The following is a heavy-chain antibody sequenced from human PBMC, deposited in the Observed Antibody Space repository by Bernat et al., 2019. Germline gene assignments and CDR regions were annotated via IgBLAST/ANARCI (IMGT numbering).Heavy chain of an antibody. D-gene: IGHD2-8*01. CDR3: ARIVRHRYYYYGMDV. J-gene: IGHJ6*02. CDR2: IYYSGST. Sequence: QVQLQESGPGLVKPSETLSLTCTVSGGSISSYYWSWIRQPPGKGLEWIGYIYYSGSTNYNPSLKSRVTISVDTSKNQFSLKLSSVTAADTAVYYCARIVRHRYYYYGMDVWGQGTTVTVSS. CDR1: GGSISSYY. V-gene: IGHV4-59*08.